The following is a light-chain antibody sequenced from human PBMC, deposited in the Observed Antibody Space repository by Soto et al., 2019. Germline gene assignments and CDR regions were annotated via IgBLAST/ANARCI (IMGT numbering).Light chain of an antibody. CDR1: QSVSSN. V-gene: IGKV3-15*01. CDR3: QQYNNWPPT. CDR2: GAS. Sequence: EIVVAQGPGVHPVSPRIIATISCRASQSVSSNLAWYQQKPGQAPRLLIYGASTRATGIPARFSGSGSGTEFTLTSSGLQSEDFAVYYCQQYNNWPPTFGQGTRLEIK. J-gene: IGKJ5*01.